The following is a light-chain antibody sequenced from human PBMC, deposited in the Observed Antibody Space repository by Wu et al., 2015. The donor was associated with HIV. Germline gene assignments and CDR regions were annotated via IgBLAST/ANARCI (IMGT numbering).Light chain of an antibody. J-gene: IGKJ4*01. CDR2: DAS. V-gene: IGKV3-11*01. Sequence: EIVLTQSPDTLSLSPGERATLSCRASQSVSSYLAWYQHKPGQAPRLLIYDASDRATGISARFSGSGSGTEFTLTISSLEPEDFAVYYCQQCGSSPLTFGGGTKVEIK. CDR3: QQCGSSPLT. CDR1: QSVSSY.